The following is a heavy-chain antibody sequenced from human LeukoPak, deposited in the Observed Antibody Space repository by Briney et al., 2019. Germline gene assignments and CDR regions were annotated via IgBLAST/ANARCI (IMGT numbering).Heavy chain of an antibody. CDR1: GCTVSNNY. Sequence: GGSLRLSCAASGCTVSNNYMSWVREAPGKGLEWVSVIYSGGSTYYADSVKGGFTISRDNSKNTLYLQMNSLRAEDTAVYYCAEMATLPWGQGTLVTVSS. J-gene: IGHJ4*02. CDR2: IYSGGST. CDR3: AEMATLP. D-gene: IGHD5-24*01. V-gene: IGHV3-53*01.